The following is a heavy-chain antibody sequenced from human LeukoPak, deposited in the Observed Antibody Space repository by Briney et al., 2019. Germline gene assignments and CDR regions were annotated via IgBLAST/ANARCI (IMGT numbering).Heavy chain of an antibody. D-gene: IGHD3-10*01. J-gene: IGHJ6*02. Sequence: GGPLRLSCAPSGFTFDDYAMHWARQAPGKGVEWVSGISWNSGSIGHTHCVKGRFTISRDNAKHSLYLQMNSLRAEDTALYYCAKDSGDGSGSSVYYYYYGMDAWGQGTTVTVSS. CDR3: AKDSGDGSGSSVYYYYYGMDA. V-gene: IGHV3-9*01. CDR2: ISWNSGSI. CDR1: GFTFDDYA.